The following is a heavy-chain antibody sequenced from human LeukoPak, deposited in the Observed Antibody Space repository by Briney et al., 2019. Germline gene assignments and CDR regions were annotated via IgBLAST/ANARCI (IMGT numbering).Heavy chain of an antibody. J-gene: IGHJ3*02. V-gene: IGHV4-59*01. CDR2: IYYSGST. CDR1: GGSISSYY. Sequence: SETLSLTCPVSGGSISSYYWSWIRQPPGKGLEWIGYIYYSGSTNYNPSLKSRVTISVDTSKNQFSLKLSSVTAADTAVYYCARGPDCTNGVCYLAAFDIWGQGTMVTVSS. CDR3: ARGPDCTNGVCYLAAFDI. D-gene: IGHD2-8*01.